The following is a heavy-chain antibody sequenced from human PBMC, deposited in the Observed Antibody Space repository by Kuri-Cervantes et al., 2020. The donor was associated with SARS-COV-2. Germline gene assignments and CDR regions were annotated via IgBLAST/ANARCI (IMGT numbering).Heavy chain of an antibody. CDR1: GFTVSSNY. D-gene: IGHD6-13*01. J-gene: IGHJ4*02. CDR3: AKAYSSSWYALDY. CDR2: IYSGGST. Sequence: GESLKISCAASGFTVSSNYMSWVRQAPGKGLEWVSVIYSGGSTYYADSVKGRFTISRDNSKNTLYLQMNSLRAEDTAVYYCAKAYSSSWYALDYWGQGTLVTVSS. V-gene: IGHV3-53*05.